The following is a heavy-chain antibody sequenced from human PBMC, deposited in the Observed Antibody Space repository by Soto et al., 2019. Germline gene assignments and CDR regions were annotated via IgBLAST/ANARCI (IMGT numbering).Heavy chain of an antibody. CDR3: ARQWXGSGSYYLGYYYYGMDV. Sequence: SETLSLTCTVSGGSISSSSYYWGWIRQPPGKGLEWIGSIYYSGSTYYNPSLKSRVTISVDTSKNQFSLKLSSVTAADTAVYYCARQWXGSGSYYLGYYYYGMDVWGQGTTVTVSS. CDR2: IYYSGST. D-gene: IGHD3-10*01. CDR1: GGSISSSSYY. V-gene: IGHV4-39*01. J-gene: IGHJ6*02.